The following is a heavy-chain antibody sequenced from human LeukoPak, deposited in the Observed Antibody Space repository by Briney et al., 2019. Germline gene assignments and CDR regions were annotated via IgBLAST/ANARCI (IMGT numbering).Heavy chain of an antibody. CDR3: HLSTVATDAFDI. Sequence: GGSLRLSCAASGFNFRNYGMHWVRQAPGKGLEWVAVISYDGSKEYYADSVKGRFIISRDSFRNTLYLQMNSLRAEDTAVYYCHLSTVATDAFDIWGQGTMVTVSS. CDR2: ISYDGSKE. CDR1: GFNFRNYG. V-gene: IGHV3-30*03. D-gene: IGHD5-12*01. J-gene: IGHJ3*02.